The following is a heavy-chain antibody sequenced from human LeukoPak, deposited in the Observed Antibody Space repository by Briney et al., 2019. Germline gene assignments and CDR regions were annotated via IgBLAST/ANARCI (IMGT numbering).Heavy chain of an antibody. V-gene: IGHV4-34*01. CDR2: INHSGST. D-gene: IGHD1-26*01. CDR3: ARVRMKWELLRKGYYFDY. J-gene: IGHJ4*02. Sequence: SETLSLTCAVYGGSFSGYYWSWIRQPPGKGLEWIGEINHSGSTYYNPSLKSRVTISVDTSKNQFSLKLSSVTAADTAVYYCARVRMKWELLRKGYYFDYWGQGTLVTVSS. CDR1: GGSFSGYY.